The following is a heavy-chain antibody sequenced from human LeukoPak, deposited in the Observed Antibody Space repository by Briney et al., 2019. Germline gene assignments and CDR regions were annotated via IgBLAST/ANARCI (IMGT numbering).Heavy chain of an antibody. Sequence: PGGSLRLSCAASGFTVSSFAMSWARQAPGKGLEWVASINHNGNVNYYVDSVKGRFTISRDNAKNSLYLQMSNLRAEDTAVYFCARGGGLDVWGQGATVTVSS. CDR3: ARGGGLDV. D-gene: IGHD3-16*01. J-gene: IGHJ6*02. V-gene: IGHV3-7*03. CDR1: GFTVSSFA. CDR2: INHNGNVN.